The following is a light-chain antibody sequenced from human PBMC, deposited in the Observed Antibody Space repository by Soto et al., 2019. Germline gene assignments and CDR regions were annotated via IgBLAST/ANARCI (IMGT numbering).Light chain of an antibody. CDR2: GAS. J-gene: IGKJ4*01. V-gene: IGKV3-15*01. CDR1: QSVSSN. CDR3: QQYNNWPPIT. Sequence: EIVMTQSPAPLSVSPGERATLSCSASQSVSSNLAWYQQKPGQAPRLLIYGASTRATGIPARFSGSGSVTEFTLTISSLQSEDVAVYYCQQYNNWPPITFGGGTKVEIK.